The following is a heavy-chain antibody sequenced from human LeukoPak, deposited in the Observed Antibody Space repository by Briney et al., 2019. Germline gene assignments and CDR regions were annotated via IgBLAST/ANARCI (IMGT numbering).Heavy chain of an antibody. CDR3: ARDLGSVTIFGVVISRYFDY. V-gene: IGHV3-21*01. CDR2: ISSSSSYI. J-gene: IGHJ4*02. D-gene: IGHD3-3*01. CDR1: GFTFSSYS. Sequence: PGGSLRLSCAASGFTFSSYSMNWVRQAPGKGLEWVSSISSSSSYIYYADSVKGRFTISRDNAKNSLYLQMNSLRAEDTAVYYCARDLGSVTIFGVVISRYFDYWGQGTLVTVSS.